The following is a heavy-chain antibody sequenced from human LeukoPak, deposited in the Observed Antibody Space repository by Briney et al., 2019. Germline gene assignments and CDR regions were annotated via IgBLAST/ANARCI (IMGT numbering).Heavy chain of an antibody. Sequence: PSETLSLTCTVSGGSISSYYWSWIRQPPGKGLEWIGYIYYSGSTNYNPPLKSRVTISVDTSKNQFSLKLSSVTAADTAVYYCARDPQGLGWFDPWGQGTLVTVSS. CDR2: IYYSGST. CDR1: GGSISSYY. CDR3: ARDPQGLGWFDP. V-gene: IGHV4-59*01. J-gene: IGHJ5*02. D-gene: IGHD3-16*01.